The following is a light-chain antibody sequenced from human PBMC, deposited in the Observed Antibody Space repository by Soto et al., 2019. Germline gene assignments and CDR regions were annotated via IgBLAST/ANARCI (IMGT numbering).Light chain of an antibody. CDR1: QSISSY. V-gene: IGKV3-11*01. J-gene: IGKJ3*01. Sequence: EIVLTQSPATLSLSPGERATLSCRASQSISSYLAWYQQKPGQAPRLLIYDASNRATAIPARFSGSGSGTDFTLTISSLEPEDFAVYYCQQRSNWVTFGPGTKVDLK. CDR3: QQRSNWVT. CDR2: DAS.